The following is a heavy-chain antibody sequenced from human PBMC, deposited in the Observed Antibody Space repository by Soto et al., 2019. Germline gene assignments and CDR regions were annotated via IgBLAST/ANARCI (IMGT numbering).Heavy chain of an antibody. Sequence: QVQLVESGGGVVQPGWSLRLSCAASGFTFSSYAMHWVRQAPGKGLEWVAVISYDGGSKTYADSVKGRFTISRDNSKNTLSLQMNSLKGEDTAVYYCARRSPSCGTSFNDAFDFWGQGTMVTVSS. V-gene: IGHV3-30-3*01. CDR3: ARRSPSCGTSFNDAFDF. J-gene: IGHJ3*01. CDR1: GFTFSSYA. CDR2: ISYDGGSK. D-gene: IGHD2-15*01.